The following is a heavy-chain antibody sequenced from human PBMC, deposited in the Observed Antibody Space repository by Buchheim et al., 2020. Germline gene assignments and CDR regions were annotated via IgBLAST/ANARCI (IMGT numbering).Heavy chain of an antibody. Sequence: EVQLVESGGGLVQPGGSLRLFCAASGFTFSTYSLNWVRQAPGKGLEWVSYISSSSTTIYYADSVKGRFTISRDNAKNSLYLQMSSLRAEDTAVYYCARDRLFCSGGSCYYPYYYYAMDVWGQGTT. J-gene: IGHJ6*02. CDR1: GFTFSTYS. D-gene: IGHD2-15*01. CDR2: ISSSSTTI. V-gene: IGHV3-48*01. CDR3: ARDRLFCSGGSCYYPYYYYAMDV.